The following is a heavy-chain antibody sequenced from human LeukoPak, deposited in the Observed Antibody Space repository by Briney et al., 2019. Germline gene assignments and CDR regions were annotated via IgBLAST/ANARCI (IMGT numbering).Heavy chain of an antibody. V-gene: IGHV3-30*03. CDR3: ARASGGGDFDY. D-gene: IGHD1-26*01. CDR1: GFTFSSYG. CDR2: ISYDGSNK. J-gene: IGHJ4*02. Sequence: PGGSLRLSCAASGFTFSSYGMHWVRQAPGKGLEWVAVISYDGSNKYYADSVKGRFTISRDNSKNTLYLQMNSLRAEDTAVYYCARASGGGDFDYWGQGTLVTVSS.